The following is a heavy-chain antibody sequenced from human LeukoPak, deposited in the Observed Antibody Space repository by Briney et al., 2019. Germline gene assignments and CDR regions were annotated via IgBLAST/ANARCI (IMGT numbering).Heavy chain of an antibody. Sequence: PSQTLSLTCTVSGGSISSGDYYWSWIRQPPGKGLEWIGYIYYSGSTYYNPSLKSRVTISVDTSKNRFSLKLSSVTAADTAVYYCARNNWNYEGVDYWGQGTLVTVSS. CDR2: IYYSGST. CDR3: ARNNWNYEGVDY. J-gene: IGHJ4*02. CDR1: GGSISSGDYY. D-gene: IGHD1-7*01. V-gene: IGHV4-30-4*08.